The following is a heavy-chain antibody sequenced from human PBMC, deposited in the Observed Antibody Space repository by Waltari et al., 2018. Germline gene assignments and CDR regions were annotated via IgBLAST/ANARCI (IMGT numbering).Heavy chain of an antibody. CDR2: ISDSGAGT. J-gene: IGHJ5*01. D-gene: IGHD3-10*01. CDR3: AKANYYGSGSYYNDVFDS. CDR1: GFTSTSYA. Sequence: EVQLLESGGGVVQPGGSLRLSCAASGFTSTSYAMSWVRQAPGKGLEWVSVISDSGAGTYYADSVKGRFTISRDNSKNTLYLQMNSLRAEDTAVYYCAKANYYGSGSYYNDVFDSWGQGTLVTVSS. V-gene: IGHV3-23*01.